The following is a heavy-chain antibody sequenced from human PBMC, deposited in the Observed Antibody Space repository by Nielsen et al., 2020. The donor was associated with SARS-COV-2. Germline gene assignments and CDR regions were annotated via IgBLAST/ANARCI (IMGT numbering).Heavy chain of an antibody. CDR2: ISSSSSYI. J-gene: IGHJ5*02. V-gene: IGHV3-21*01. CDR3: ARDLNRTYYYGSGSYSLFNWFDP. CDR1: GFTFSSYS. D-gene: IGHD3-10*01. Sequence: GESLKISCAASGFTFSSYSMNWVRQAPGKGLEWVSSISSSSSYIYYADSVKGRFTISRDNAKNSLYLQMSSLRSEDTAVYYCARDLNRTYYYGSGSYSLFNWFDPWGQGTLVTVSS.